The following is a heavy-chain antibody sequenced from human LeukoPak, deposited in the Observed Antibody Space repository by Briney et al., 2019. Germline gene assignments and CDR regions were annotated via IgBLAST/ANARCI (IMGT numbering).Heavy chain of an antibody. V-gene: IGHV3-48*01. J-gene: IGHJ4*02. D-gene: IGHD2-2*01. CDR2: ISSSTNTI. Sequence: GGSLRLSCAASGFTFSSYGMSWVRQAPGKGLEWVSYISSSTNTIHYGDSVKGRFTISRDNAKNSLYLQMNSLRAEDTAVYYCARRGSVAPAAMAEGLDYWGQGTLVTVSS. CDR1: GFTFSSYG. CDR3: ARRGSVAPAAMAEGLDY.